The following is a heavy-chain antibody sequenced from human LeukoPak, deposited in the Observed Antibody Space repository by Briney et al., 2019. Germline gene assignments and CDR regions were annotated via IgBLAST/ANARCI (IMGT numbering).Heavy chain of an antibody. Sequence: SETLSLTCTVPGGSISSSSYYSGWIRQPPGKWLEWIVSIYYSGSTYYNPSLMSRVTISLDTSKNQFSLKLSSVTAADTAVYYCASLRVIGYYYYMDVWGKGTTVTVSS. V-gene: IGHV4-39*01. CDR2: IYYSGST. CDR1: GGSISSSSYY. CDR3: ASLRVIGYYYYMDV. J-gene: IGHJ6*03. D-gene: IGHD3-16*02.